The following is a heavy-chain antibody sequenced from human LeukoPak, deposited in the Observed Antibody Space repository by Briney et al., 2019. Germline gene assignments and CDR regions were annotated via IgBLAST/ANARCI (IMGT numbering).Heavy chain of an antibody. CDR2: ISWNSVNI. V-gene: IGHV3-9*01. D-gene: IGHD6-19*01. CDR1: GFTFDDYA. Sequence: PGGSLRLSSAASGFTFDDYAMHWVRQVPGRGLEWVSGISWNSVNIGYADSVKGRFTISRDNAKNSLHLQMSSLRAEDTALYYCAREPGIAVASDAFDIWGQGTMVTVSS. J-gene: IGHJ3*02. CDR3: AREPGIAVASDAFDI.